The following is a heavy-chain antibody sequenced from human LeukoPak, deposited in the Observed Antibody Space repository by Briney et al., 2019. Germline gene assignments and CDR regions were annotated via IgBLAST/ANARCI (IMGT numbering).Heavy chain of an antibody. D-gene: IGHD3-3*01. Sequence: SDTLSLTCTVSGGSISSFYWMWIRQPAGKGLEWIERLLTGWSTIYSPSLKSRVNISVDKSKNQFSLKLSSVTAADKAVYYCGRDEGSGHYDSWGQGTLVTVSS. V-gene: IGHV4-4*07. CDR1: GGSISSFY. CDR2: LLTGWST. CDR3: GRDEGSGHYDS. J-gene: IGHJ4*02.